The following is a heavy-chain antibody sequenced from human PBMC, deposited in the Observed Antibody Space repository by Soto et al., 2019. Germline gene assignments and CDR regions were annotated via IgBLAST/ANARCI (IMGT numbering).Heavy chain of an antibody. V-gene: IGHV1-18*01. CDR3: ARIVGAINYYYGMDF. D-gene: IGHD1-26*01. J-gene: IGHJ6*02. Sequence: ASVKVSCKASGYSIISYGISWVRQAPGQGLEWMGWISAYNGNTNYAQKLQGRVTMTTDTSTSTAYMELRSLRSDDTAVYYCARIVGAINYYYGMDFSGQGTTVTVSS. CDR2: ISAYNGNT. CDR1: GYSIISYG.